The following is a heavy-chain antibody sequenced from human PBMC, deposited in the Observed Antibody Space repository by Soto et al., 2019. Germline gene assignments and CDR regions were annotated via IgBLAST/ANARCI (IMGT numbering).Heavy chain of an antibody. J-gene: IGHJ6*03. CDR3: ARGHLAVVPVASWYYYMDV. V-gene: IGHV1-3*01. CDR2: VNAGNGNT. CDR1: GYSFSNYA. Sequence: QVQLVQSGAEVEKPGASVKVSCKASGYSFSNYAVHWVRQAPGQRLEWMGGVNAGNGNTKYSQNFQGRATITRDTSARTAYLELSSLRSEDTAVYYCARGHLAVVPVASWYYYMDVWGKGTTVTVSS. D-gene: IGHD2-2*01.